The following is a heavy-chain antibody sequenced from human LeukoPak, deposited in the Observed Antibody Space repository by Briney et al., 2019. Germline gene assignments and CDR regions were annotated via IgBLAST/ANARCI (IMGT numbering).Heavy chain of an antibody. Sequence: GGSLRLSCAASGFTFSSYWMSWVRQAPGKGLEWVANIKQDGSEKYYVDSVKGRFAISRDNSKNTLYLQMNSLSAEDTAVYYCAKDLSQYFDYWGQGTLVTVSS. CDR1: GFTFSSYW. V-gene: IGHV3-7*01. J-gene: IGHJ4*02. CDR2: IKQDGSEK. CDR3: AKDLSQYFDY.